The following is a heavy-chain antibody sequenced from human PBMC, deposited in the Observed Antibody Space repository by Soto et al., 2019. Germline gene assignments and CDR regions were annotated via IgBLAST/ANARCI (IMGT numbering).Heavy chain of an antibody. J-gene: IGHJ4*02. D-gene: IGHD7-27*01. CDR1: AYTFTHYG. Sequence: ASVKVSCKTSAYTFTHYGISWVRQAPGQGLEWMGWISAYNGNTNYAQKLQGRVTMTTDTSTSTAYMELRSLRSDDTAVYYCARDLGSGDYVGYWGQGTLVTVSS. CDR2: ISAYNGNT. CDR3: ARDLGSGDYVGY. V-gene: IGHV1-18*01.